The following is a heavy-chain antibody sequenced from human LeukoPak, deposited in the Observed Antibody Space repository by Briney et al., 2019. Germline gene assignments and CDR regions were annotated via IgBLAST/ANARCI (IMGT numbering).Heavy chain of an antibody. Sequence: SSETLSLTCTVSGSMYNYYWSWIRQPPGKGLEWIGYIHYNGITNYNPSLKSRVTISIDRSKNQFSLNLSSVTAADTAVYYCARGYCSGSTCYLAFDIWGQGTMVTVSS. D-gene: IGHD2-15*01. CDR1: GSMYNYY. V-gene: IGHV4-59*12. J-gene: IGHJ3*02. CDR3: ARGYCSGSTCYLAFDI. CDR2: IHYNGIT.